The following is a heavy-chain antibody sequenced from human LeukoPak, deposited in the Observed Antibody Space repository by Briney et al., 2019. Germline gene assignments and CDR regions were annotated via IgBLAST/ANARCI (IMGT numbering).Heavy chain of an antibody. CDR1: GFTFDDYA. CDR3: AKDRAGGSGSFFDY. D-gene: IGHD1-26*01. Sequence: GGSLRLSCASSGFTFDDYAMHWVRQPPRKSLEWVSGISWNSGSIGYADSVKGRFTIYRDNAKNSLYLQVNSLRAEDTALYYCAKDRAGGSGSFFDYWGQGTLVTVSS. V-gene: IGHV3-9*01. J-gene: IGHJ4*02. CDR2: ISWNSGSI.